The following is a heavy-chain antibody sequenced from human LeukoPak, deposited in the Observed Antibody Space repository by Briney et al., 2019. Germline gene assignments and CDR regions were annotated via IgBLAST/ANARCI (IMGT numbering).Heavy chain of an antibody. D-gene: IGHD2/OR15-2a*01. Sequence: PSETLSLTCTVSGYSISSGYYWGWIRQPPGKGLEWIGSIYHSGSTYYNPSLKSRVTISVDTSKNQFSLKLSSVTAADTAVYYCARSTGVNILDYWGQGTVVTVSS. V-gene: IGHV4-38-2*02. CDR2: IYHSGST. J-gene: IGHJ4*02. CDR3: ARSTGVNILDY. CDR1: GYSISSGYY.